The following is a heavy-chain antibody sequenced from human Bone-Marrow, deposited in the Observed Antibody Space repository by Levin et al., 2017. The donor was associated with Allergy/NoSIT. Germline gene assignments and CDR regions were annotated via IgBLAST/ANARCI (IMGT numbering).Heavy chain of an antibody. CDR2: IIPIFGTA. CDR3: ARIFCSGGSCYSPDDYYYYGMDV. V-gene: IGHV1-69*13. J-gene: IGHJ6*02. Sequence: SVKVSCKASGGTFSSYAISWVRQAPGQGLEWMGGIIPIFGTANYAQKFQGRVTITADESTSTAYMELSSLRSEDTAVYYCARIFCSGGSCYSPDDYYYYGMDVWGQGTTVTVSS. CDR1: GGTFSSYA. D-gene: IGHD2-15*01.